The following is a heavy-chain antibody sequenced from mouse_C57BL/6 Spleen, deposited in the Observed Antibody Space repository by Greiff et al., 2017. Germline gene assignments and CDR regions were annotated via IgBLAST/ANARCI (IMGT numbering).Heavy chain of an antibody. J-gene: IGHJ4*01. Sequence: LEESGPGLVTPSQSLSLTCSVTGYSITSGYYWNWIRQFPRNKLEWMGSISYDGSNNYNPSLKNLISITRDTSKNQFFLKLNSVTTEDTAKYYCAREGTTVERGSMDYWGQGTSVTVSS. V-gene: IGHV3-6*01. CDR3: AREGTTVERGSMDY. CDR1: GYSITSGYY. D-gene: IGHD1-1*01. CDR2: ISYDGSN.